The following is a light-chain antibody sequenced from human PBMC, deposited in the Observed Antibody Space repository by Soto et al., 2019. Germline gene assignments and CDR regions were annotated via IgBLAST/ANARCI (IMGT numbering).Light chain of an antibody. CDR1: QSVSSSY. V-gene: IGKV3-20*01. J-gene: IGKJ3*01. Sequence: EIVLTKSPGTLSLSPGERATLSCRASQSVSSSYLAWYQQKPGQAPRLLIYGASSRATGIPDRFSGSGSGTDFTLTISRVEAEDFAVYYCQQYGSSPLFTFGPGTKVDIK. CDR2: GAS. CDR3: QQYGSSPLFT.